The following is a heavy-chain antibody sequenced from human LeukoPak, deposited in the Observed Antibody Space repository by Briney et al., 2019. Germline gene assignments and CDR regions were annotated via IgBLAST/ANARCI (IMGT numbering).Heavy chain of an antibody. CDR2: IYYSGST. J-gene: IGHJ6*02. Sequence: SETLSLTCTVSGGSISSYYWSWIRQPPGKGLEWIGYIYYSGSTNYNPSLKSRVTISVDTSKNQFSLKLSSETAADTAVYYCARGTPIVVVVAATLDGMDVWGQGTTVTVSS. CDR1: GGSISSYY. CDR3: ARGTPIVVVVAATLDGMDV. D-gene: IGHD2-15*01. V-gene: IGHV4-59*01.